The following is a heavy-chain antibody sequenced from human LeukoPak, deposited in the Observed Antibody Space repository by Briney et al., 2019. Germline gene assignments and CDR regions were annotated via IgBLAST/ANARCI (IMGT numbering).Heavy chain of an antibody. V-gene: IGHV3-7*04. J-gene: IGHJ5*02. CDR3: ARDPSLRGYYSWFDP. Sequence: GESLRLSCAVSGFTFSSSWMSWVRQAPGKGLEWVANIRYDGSEKYYVDSVKGRFTISRDNAKNSLYLQMNSLRAEDTAVYYCARDPSLRGYYSWFDPWGQGTLVTVSS. CDR2: IRYDGSEK. D-gene: IGHD2-21*01. CDR1: GFTFSSSW.